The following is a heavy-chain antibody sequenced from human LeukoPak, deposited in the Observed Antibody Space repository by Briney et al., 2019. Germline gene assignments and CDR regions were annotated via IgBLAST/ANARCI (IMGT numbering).Heavy chain of an antibody. CDR3: ARDLVNWNYSFAGDATASFDP. CDR1: GGTFSSYA. D-gene: IGHD1-7*01. Sequence: SVKVSCKASGGTFSSYAISWVRQAPGQGLEWMGRIIPIFGTANYAQKFQGRVMITTDESTSTAYMELSSLRSEDTAVYYCARDLVNWNYSFAGDATASFDPWGQGTLVTVSS. CDR2: IIPIFGTA. V-gene: IGHV1-69*05. J-gene: IGHJ5*02.